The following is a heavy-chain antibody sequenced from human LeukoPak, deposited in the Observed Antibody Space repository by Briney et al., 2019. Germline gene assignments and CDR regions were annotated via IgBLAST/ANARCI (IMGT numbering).Heavy chain of an antibody. CDR1: GFTFSSYS. V-gene: IGHV3-21*01. J-gene: IGHJ5*02. CDR3: ARDRGYGSGIFRWFDP. Sequence: GGSLRLSCAASGFTFSSYSMNCVRQAPGKGLEWVSSISSSSSYIYYADSVKGRFTISRDNAKNSLYLQMNSLRAEDTAVYYCARDRGYGSGIFRWFDPWGQGTLVTVST. CDR2: ISSSSSYI. D-gene: IGHD3-10*01.